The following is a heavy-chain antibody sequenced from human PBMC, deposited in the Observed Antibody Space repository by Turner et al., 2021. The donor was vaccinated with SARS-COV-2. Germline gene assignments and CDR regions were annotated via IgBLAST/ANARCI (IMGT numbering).Heavy chain of an antibody. CDR2: ITPGGST. CDR1: GGSFSGYY. J-gene: IGHJ4*02. D-gene: IGHD5-18*01. Sequence: QVQLQRWGAGRLKPSETLSLTCAVYGGSFSGYYWSWFRQPPGKGLEWIGEITPGGSTNYKPYLKSAVTITGDTSKNQVYLKLSSVTDADTAVYYCARDYPWVTAMAYQGGGLDYWGQGSLVTVSS. CDR3: ARDYPWVTAMAYQGGGLDY. V-gene: IGHV4-34*01.